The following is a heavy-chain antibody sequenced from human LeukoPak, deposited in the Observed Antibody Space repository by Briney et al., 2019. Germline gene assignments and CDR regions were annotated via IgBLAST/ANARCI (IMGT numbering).Heavy chain of an antibody. J-gene: IGHJ4*02. CDR3: ANGRSSGWHPYYYFDY. CDR1: GFTFSSYA. D-gene: IGHD6-19*01. CDR2: ISGSGGST. V-gene: IGHV3-23*01. Sequence: SGGSLRLSCAASGFTFSSYAMSWVRQAPGKGLEWVSAISGSGGSTYYADSVKGRFTISRDNSKNTLYLQMNSLRAEDTAVYYCANGRSSGWHPYYYFDYWGQGTLVTVSS.